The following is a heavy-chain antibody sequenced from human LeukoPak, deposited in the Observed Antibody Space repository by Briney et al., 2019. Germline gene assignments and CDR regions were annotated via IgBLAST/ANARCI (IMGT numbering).Heavy chain of an antibody. Sequence: ASVKVSCKASRYTLTYYAMHWVRQAPGQGLQWMGWITPGGGTNYPQKFQGRVAITWDTSITTAYMDLSRLTSDHTAVYYCARDRYGDGFAHFDYWGQGALVTVSS. V-gene: IGHV1-2*02. CDR2: ITPGGGT. CDR1: RYTLTYYA. J-gene: IGHJ4*02. D-gene: IGHD5-24*01. CDR3: ARDRYGDGFAHFDY.